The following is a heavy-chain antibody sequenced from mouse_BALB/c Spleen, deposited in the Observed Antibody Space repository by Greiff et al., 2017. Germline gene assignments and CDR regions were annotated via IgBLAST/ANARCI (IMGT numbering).Heavy chain of an antibody. Sequence: QVQLKQSGPGLVQPSQCLSITCTVSGFSLTSYGVRWVRQSPGKGLEWLGVIWSGGSTDYNAAFIYRLSISKDNSKSQVFFKMNSLQANDTAIYYCARKDYGYAAYWGQGTLVTVSA. CDR2: IWSGGST. CDR1: GFSLTSYG. V-gene: IGHV2-2*02. D-gene: IGHD1-2*01. J-gene: IGHJ3*01. CDR3: ARKDYGYAAY.